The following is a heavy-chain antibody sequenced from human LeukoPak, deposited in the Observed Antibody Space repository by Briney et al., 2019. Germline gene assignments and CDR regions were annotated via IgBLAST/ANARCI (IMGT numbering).Heavy chain of an antibody. CDR3: ARGRIVGATAGDYYFDY. CDR2: IYSGGST. Sequence: GGSLRLSCAASGFTFSSYAMSWVRQTPGKGLEWVSVIYSGGSTYYADSVKGRFTISRDNSKNTLYLQMNSLRAEDTAVYYCARGRIVGATAGDYYFDYWGQGTLVTVSS. D-gene: IGHD1-26*01. J-gene: IGHJ4*02. CDR1: GFTFSSYA. V-gene: IGHV3-66*01.